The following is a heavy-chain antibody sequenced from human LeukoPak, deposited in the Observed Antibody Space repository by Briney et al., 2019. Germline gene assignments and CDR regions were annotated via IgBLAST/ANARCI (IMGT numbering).Heavy chain of an antibody. V-gene: IGHV4-59*01. J-gene: IGHJ5*02. CDR3: ARQTTEGFDP. CDR1: GGSISSYH. Sequence: KASETLSLTCTVSGGSISSYHWSWIRQPPGKGLEWIGYIYYSGSTNYNPSLKSRVTISIDTSKNQFSLKLSSVTAADTAVYYCARQTTEGFDPWGQGVLVTVSS. D-gene: IGHD4-17*01. CDR2: IYYSGST.